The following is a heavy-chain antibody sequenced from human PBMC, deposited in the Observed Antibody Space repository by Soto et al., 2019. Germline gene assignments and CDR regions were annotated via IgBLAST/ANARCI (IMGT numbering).Heavy chain of an antibody. J-gene: IGHJ4*02. D-gene: IGHD5-18*01. CDR3: ARDGRAMNDY. Sequence: EVQLVESGGGLVQPGGSLRLSCAASGFTVSTYAMQWVRQAPGKGLDFVSSISSNGGTTNYAYSVKGRFTISRDNSRDTLYLKMGTLRPEDMAVYYCARDGRAMNDYWGQGTLVTVSS. CDR2: ISSNGGTT. V-gene: IGHV3-64*01. CDR1: GFTVSTYA.